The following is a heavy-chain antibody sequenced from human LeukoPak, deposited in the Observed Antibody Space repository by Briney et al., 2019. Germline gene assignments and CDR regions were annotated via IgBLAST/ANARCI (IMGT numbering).Heavy chain of an antibody. CDR2: MSAYKGNT. D-gene: IGHD4-17*01. CDR1: GYXFTSYG. Sequence: ASVKVSCKASGYXFTSYGMSWVRQAPGQGLEWMGWMSAYKGNTNYAQKLQGRGTMTTDTSTGTAYMELRILRSDDTAVYYCARAGDVYGDYGPLVLPGDVWGQGTTVTVSS. V-gene: IGHV1-18*01. J-gene: IGHJ6*02. CDR3: ARAGDVYGDYGPLVLPGDV.